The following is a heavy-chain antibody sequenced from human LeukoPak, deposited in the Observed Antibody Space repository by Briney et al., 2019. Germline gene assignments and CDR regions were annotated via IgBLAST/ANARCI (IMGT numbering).Heavy chain of an antibody. CDR2: INHSGST. CDR1: GGSFSGYY. J-gene: IGHJ6*04. D-gene: IGHD2/OR15-2a*01. Sequence: PSETLSLTCAVYGGSFSGYYWSWIRQPPGKGLEWMGEINHSGSTNYNPSLKSRVTISVDTSKNQFSLKLSSVTAADTAVYYCARGRDSTTLLRYGMDVWGKGTTVTVSS. V-gene: IGHV4-34*01. CDR3: ARGRDSTTLLRYGMDV.